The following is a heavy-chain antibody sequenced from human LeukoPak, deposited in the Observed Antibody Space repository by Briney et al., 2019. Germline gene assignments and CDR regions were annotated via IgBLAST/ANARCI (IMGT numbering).Heavy chain of an antibody. J-gene: IGHJ5*02. Sequence: GGSLRLSCAASRFTFSTYAMSWVRQAPGKGLEWVSTISDSGGSTYYADSVKGRFTISRDNSKTTLYLQMNSLRAEDTAAYYCAKDGSSDYYLNWFAPWGQGTLVTVSS. CDR1: RFTFSTYA. D-gene: IGHD3-22*01. V-gene: IGHV3-23*01. CDR2: ISDSGGST. CDR3: AKDGSSDYYLNWFAP.